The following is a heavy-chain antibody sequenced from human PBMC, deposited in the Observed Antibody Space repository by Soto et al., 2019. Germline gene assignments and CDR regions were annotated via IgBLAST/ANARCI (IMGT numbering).Heavy chain of an antibody. V-gene: IGHV4-39*01. Sequence: SETLSLTCTVSGGSISSSSFYWGWIRQPPGKGLEWIANIFYSGDTYYNPSLKSRVTISVDTSKNQFSLKLSSVTAADTAVYYCATHCRGGRCYSEYFQHWGQGPLVPV. D-gene: IGHD2-15*01. J-gene: IGHJ1*01. CDR2: IFYSGDT. CDR3: ATHCRGGRCYSEYFQH. CDR1: GGSISSSSFY.